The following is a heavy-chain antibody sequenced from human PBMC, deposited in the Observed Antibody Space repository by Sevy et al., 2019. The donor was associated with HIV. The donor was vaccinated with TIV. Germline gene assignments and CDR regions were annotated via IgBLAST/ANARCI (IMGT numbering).Heavy chain of an antibody. CDR2: ISYDGSNK. D-gene: IGHD2-2*01. CDR3: AIDDEPAYYYFDMDV. CDR1: GFTFSSYA. Sequence: GGSLRLSCAASGFTFSSYAMHWVRQAPGKGLEWVAVISYDGSNKYYADSVKGRFTISRDNSKNTLYLRMDGLGAEETAFYYCAIDDEPAYYYFDMDVWGQGTTVTVSS. V-gene: IGHV3-30-3*01. J-gene: IGHJ6*02.